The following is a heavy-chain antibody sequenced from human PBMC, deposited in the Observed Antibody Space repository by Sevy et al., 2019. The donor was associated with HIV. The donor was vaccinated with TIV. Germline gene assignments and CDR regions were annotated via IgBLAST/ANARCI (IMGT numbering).Heavy chain of an antibody. J-gene: IGHJ4*02. CDR3: ARPRHVDDIAVAGTSSKGGRYYFDY. D-gene: IGHD6-19*01. V-gene: IGHV4-39*01. CDR1: GGSISSSSYY. CDR2: IYYSGST. Sequence: SETLSLTCTVSGGSISSSSYYWGWIRQPPGKGLEWIGSIYYSGSTYYNPSLKSRVTISVDTSKNQFSLKLSPVTAAGPAVYYCARPRHVDDIAVAGTSSKGGRYYFDYWGQGTLVTVSS.